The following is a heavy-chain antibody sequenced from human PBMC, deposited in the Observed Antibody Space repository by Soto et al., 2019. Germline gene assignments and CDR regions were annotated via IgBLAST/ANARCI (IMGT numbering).Heavy chain of an antibody. CDR1: GFTFSSYW. D-gene: IGHD2-21*01. Sequence: EVQLVESGGGLVQPGGSLRLSCAASGFTFSSYWMSCVRQAPGKGLEWVANITQDGSEKYYVDPVRGRSTISRDNAKNSLYLKMNSLRAEDTAVYYCARVRPQYSLYYCYYHLDVWGKGTTVTV. CDR2: ITQDGSEK. V-gene: IGHV3-7*01. J-gene: IGHJ6*03. CDR3: ARVRPQYSLYYCYYHLDV.